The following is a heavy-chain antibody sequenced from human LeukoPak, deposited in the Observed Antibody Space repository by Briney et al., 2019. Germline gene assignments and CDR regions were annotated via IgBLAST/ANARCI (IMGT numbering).Heavy chain of an antibody. V-gene: IGHV4-39*07. J-gene: IGHJ1*01. CDR1: GGSISISSYY. CDR2: IHYSGNT. CDR3: ARGWGRRGWYSNLVRSTIQYFQH. Sequence: NPSETLSLTCTVSGGSISISSYYWGWIRQPPGKGLEWIGSIHYSGNTYYNPSLKSRVTISVDTSKNQFSLKLSSVTAADTAVYYCARGWGRRGWYSNLVRSTIQYFQHWGQGTLVTVSS. D-gene: IGHD6-19*01.